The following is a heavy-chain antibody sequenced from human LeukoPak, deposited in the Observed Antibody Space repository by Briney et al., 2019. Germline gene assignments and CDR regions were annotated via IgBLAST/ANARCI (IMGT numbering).Heavy chain of an antibody. CDR3: ASLVVPAANFDY. V-gene: IGHV1-2*02. J-gene: IGHJ4*02. CDR2: ITPNSGGT. D-gene: IGHD2-2*01. CDR1: GYTFTGYY. Sequence: GPSVKVSCKASGYTFTGYYMHWVRQAPGQGLEWMGWITPNSGGTNYAQKFQGRVTMTRDTAISTAYMELSRLRSDDTAVYYCASLVVPAANFDYWGQGTLVTVSS.